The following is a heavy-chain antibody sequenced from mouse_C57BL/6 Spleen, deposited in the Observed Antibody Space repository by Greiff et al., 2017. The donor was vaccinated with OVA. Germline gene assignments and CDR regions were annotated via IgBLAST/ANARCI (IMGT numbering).Heavy chain of an antibody. Sequence: VQLKESGPGLVKPSQSLSLTCSVTGYSITSGYYWNWIRQFPGNKLEWMGYISYDGSNNYNPSLKNRISITRDTSKNQFFLKLNSVTTEDTATYYCAREGGGTWFAYWGQGTLVTVSA. J-gene: IGHJ3*01. V-gene: IGHV3-6*01. CDR3: AREGGGTWFAY. CDR2: ISYDGSN. CDR1: GYSITSGYY.